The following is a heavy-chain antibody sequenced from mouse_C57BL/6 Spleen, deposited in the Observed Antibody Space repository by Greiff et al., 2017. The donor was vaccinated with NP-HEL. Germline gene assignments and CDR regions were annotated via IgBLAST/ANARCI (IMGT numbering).Heavy chain of an antibody. Sequence: VQLQQSGAELAKPGASVKLSCKASGYTFTSYWMHWVKQRPGQGLEWIGYINPSSGYTKYNQKFKDKATVTADKSSSTAYMQLSSLTYEDSAAYYCARGGDFDYWGQGTTLTVSS. J-gene: IGHJ2*01. V-gene: IGHV1-7*01. CDR1: GYTFTSYW. CDR3: ARGGDFDY. CDR2: INPSSGYT.